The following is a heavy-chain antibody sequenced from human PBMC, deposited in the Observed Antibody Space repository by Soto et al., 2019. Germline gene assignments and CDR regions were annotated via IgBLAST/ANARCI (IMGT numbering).Heavy chain of an antibody. CDR3: ARSQCSGGSCYSGGGWFDP. CDR2: INPSGGST. Sequence: QVQLVQSGAEVKKPGASVKVSCKASGYTFTSYYMHWVRQAPGQGLEWMGIINPSGGSTSYAQKLQGRVTMPRDTSTSTVYMELRSLRSEDTAVYYCARSQCSGGSCYSGGGWFDPWGQGTLVTVSS. CDR1: GYTFTSYY. D-gene: IGHD2-15*01. V-gene: IGHV1-46*01. J-gene: IGHJ5*02.